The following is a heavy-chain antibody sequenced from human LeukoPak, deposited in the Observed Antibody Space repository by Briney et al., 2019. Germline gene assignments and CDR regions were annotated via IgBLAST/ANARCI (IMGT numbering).Heavy chain of an antibody. V-gene: IGHV4-39*01. CDR1: GGSISSSSYY. D-gene: IGHD3-10*01. Sequence: SETLSLTCTVSGGSISSSSYYWGWIRQPPGKDLEWIGSIYFSGSTYYNPSLKSRVTISVDTSKNQFSLKLTSVTAADTAVYYCARQTGSGLFTLPGGQGTLVTVSS. CDR3: ARQTGSGLFTLP. J-gene: IGHJ4*02. CDR2: IYFSGST.